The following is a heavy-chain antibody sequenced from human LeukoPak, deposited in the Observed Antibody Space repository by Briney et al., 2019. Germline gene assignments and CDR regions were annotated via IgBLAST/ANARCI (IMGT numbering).Heavy chain of an antibody. J-gene: IGHJ4*02. Sequence: PGRSLRLSCAASGFTFSSYAMHWVRQAPGKGLEWVAVISYDGSNKYYADSVKGRFTISRDNSKNTLYLQMNSLRAEDTAVYYCARDLGQFADILTGYYSPAGYWGQGTLVTVSS. V-gene: IGHV3-30-3*01. D-gene: IGHD3-9*01. CDR3: ARDLGQFADILTGYYSPAGY. CDR2: ISYDGSNK. CDR1: GFTFSSYA.